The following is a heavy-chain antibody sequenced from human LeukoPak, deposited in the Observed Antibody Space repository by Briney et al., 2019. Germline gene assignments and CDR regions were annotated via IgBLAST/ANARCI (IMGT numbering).Heavy chain of an antibody. V-gene: IGHV4-59*01. CDR3: ARATRGHSSGWYGY. CDR2: IYYSGST. CDR1: GGSISSYY. Sequence: PSETLSLTCTVSGGSISSYYWSWIRQPPGKGLEWIGYIYYSGSTNYNPSLKSRVTISVDTSKNQFSLKLSSVTAADTAVYYCARATRGHSSGWYGYWGQGTLVTVSS. D-gene: IGHD6-19*01. J-gene: IGHJ4*02.